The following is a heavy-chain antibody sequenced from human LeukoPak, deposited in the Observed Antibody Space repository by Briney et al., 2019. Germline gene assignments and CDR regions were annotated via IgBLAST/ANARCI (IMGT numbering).Heavy chain of an antibody. CDR3: ARQIMATITNYYYYMDV. CDR1: GYTFTSYD. Sequence: ASVKVSCKASGYTFTSYDINWVRQATGQGLEWMGWINPNSGGTNYAQKFQGRVTMTRDTSISTAYMELSRLRSDDTAVYYCARQIMATITNYYYYMDVWGKGTTVTVSS. D-gene: IGHD5-24*01. V-gene: IGHV1-2*02. CDR2: INPNSGGT. J-gene: IGHJ6*03.